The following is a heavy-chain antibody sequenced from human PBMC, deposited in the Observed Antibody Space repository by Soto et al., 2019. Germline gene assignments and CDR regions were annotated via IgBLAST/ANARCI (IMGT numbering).Heavy chain of an antibody. CDR2: IHHNGKS. Sequence: PSATLSLSCAASGDFISSANWTWLRQSPGKGLEWIGCIHHNGKSNYRPYLRRRVTMSVDTSKNQFSLKLNSMNAADTAIYYRARVGGSGWNFDGWGQGILVT. CDR3: ARVGGSGWNFDG. J-gene: IGHJ4*02. D-gene: IGHD6-19*01. V-gene: IGHV4-59*01. CDR1: GDFISSAN.